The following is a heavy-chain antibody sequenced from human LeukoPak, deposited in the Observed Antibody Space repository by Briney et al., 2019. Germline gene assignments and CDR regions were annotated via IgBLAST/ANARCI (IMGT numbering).Heavy chain of an antibody. CDR3: ARDAGYGDYAGNFDY. D-gene: IGHD4-17*01. CDR2: ISAYNGNT. CDR1: GYTLTSYG. J-gene: IGHJ4*02. V-gene: IGHV1-18*04. Sequence: ASVKVSCKASGYTLTSYGISWVRQAPGQGLEWMGWISAYNGNTNYAQKLQGRVTMTTDTSTSTAYMELRSLRSDDTAVYYCARDAGYGDYAGNFDYWGQGTLVTVSS.